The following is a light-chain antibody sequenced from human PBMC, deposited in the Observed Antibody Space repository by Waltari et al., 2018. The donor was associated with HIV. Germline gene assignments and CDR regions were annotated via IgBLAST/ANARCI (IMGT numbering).Light chain of an antibody. CDR2: SAS. CDR3: LQVDSYPYT. CDR1: QGIGTY. Sequence: DIQLTQSPAFLSASLGDRITITCRASQGIGTYLAWFQLKSGTAPKLLIFSASSLRSGVPSRFSGGGSGTEFTLTISSLQPEDFATYFCLQVDSYPYTFGQGTILEIK. V-gene: IGKV1-9*01. J-gene: IGKJ2*01.